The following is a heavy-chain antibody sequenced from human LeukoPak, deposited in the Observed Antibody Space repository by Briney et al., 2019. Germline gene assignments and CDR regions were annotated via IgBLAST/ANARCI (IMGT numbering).Heavy chain of an antibody. V-gene: IGHV3-7*01. J-gene: IGHJ6*02. CDR3: AREVRYGMDV. Sequence: GGSLRLSCAASGFTFSYYWMSWVRQAPGKGPEWVANIKQDGTEKYYVDSVKGRFTISRDNAKNSLYLQMNSLRAEDTAVYYCAREVRYGMDVWGQGTTVTVSS. CDR2: IKQDGTEK. D-gene: IGHD3-10*01. CDR1: GFTFSYYW.